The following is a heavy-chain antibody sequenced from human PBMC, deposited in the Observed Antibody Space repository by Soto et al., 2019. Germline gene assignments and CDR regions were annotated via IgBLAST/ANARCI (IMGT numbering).Heavy chain of an antibody. CDR2: SNEGSGNS. CDR3: MRDDRAISGVVTLDD. Sequence: QVQLVQSGAEVKRPGASVRVSCKASGYNFRNYAIHWVRQAPGQRLAWMGWSNEGSGNSRYSQKFQGRASITRDTSVNTVYMDVRGVKSEETATDYGMRDDRAISGVVTLDDWGPGTLVTVSS. D-gene: IGHD3-3*01. J-gene: IGHJ4*02. CDR1: GYNFRNYA. V-gene: IGHV1-3*01.